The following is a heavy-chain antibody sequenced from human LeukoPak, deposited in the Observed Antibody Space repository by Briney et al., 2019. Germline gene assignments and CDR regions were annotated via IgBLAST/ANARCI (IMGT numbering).Heavy chain of an antibody. D-gene: IGHD6-6*01. J-gene: IGHJ4*02. Sequence: GDSLKISCKGSGYSFTTYWIGWVRQMPGKGLEWMGIIYPGDSETKYSPSFQGQVTISADKSINTAYLQWSSLKASDTATYYCARRAADSSSLGYWGQGTLVTVSS. CDR3: ARRAADSSSLGY. CDR1: GYSFTTYW. V-gene: IGHV5-51*01. CDR2: IYPGDSET.